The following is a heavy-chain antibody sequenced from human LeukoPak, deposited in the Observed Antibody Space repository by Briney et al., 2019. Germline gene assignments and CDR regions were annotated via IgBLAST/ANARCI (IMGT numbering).Heavy chain of an antibody. V-gene: IGHV3-48*01. CDR2: ISSSSSPI. Sequence: GGSLRLSRAASGFTLSSYSMNWVRQAPGKGLEWVSFISSSSSPIYYADSVKGRFTISRDNAKNSLYLQMNSLRAEDTAVYYCARKYCSSTSCYFTNMDVWGKGTTVTVSS. CDR1: GFTLSSYS. J-gene: IGHJ6*03. CDR3: ARKYCSSTSCYFTNMDV. D-gene: IGHD2-2*01.